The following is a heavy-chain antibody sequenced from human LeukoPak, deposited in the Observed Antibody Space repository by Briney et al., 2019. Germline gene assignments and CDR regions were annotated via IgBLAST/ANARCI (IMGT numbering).Heavy chain of an antibody. D-gene: IGHD3-3*01. CDR2: IYYSGST. J-gene: IGHJ4*02. V-gene: IGHV4-61*01. CDR3: ARGGYDFWSGYYTHYFDY. CDR1: GGSFSSGSYY. Sequence: SETLSLTCTVSGGSFSSGSYYWSWIRQPPGKGLEWIGYIYYSGSTNYNPSLKSRVTISVDTSKNQFSLKLSSVTAADTAVYYCARGGYDFWSGYYTHYFDYWGQGTLVTVSS.